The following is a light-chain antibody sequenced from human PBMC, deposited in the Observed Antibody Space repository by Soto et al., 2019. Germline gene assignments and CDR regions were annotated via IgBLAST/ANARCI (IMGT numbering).Light chain of an antibody. V-gene: IGKV3-20*01. CDR3: QQYGSSPRT. CDR1: QSVASNN. Sequence: EIVLTQSPGTLSLSPGERATLSCRASQSVASNNLAWYQQKPGQSPRLLIYGASSRARDIPDRFTGSGSGTDFILTISRLEPEDFAVYYCQQYGSSPRTFGQGTKVDIK. CDR2: GAS. J-gene: IGKJ1*01.